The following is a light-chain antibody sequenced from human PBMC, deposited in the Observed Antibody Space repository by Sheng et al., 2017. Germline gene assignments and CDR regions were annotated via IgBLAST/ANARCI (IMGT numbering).Light chain of an antibody. CDR1: QSVWNT. Sequence: EIVLTQSPATLSLSPGERATLSCRASQSVWNTLAWYQQKPGQAPRLLIYNTSNRATGIPARFSGSGSGTDFTLTISSLEPEDFAVYYCHQRRDWPLFGQGTRTGDET. J-gene: IGKJ5*01. CDR3: HQRRDWPL. V-gene: IGKV3-11*01. CDR2: NTS.